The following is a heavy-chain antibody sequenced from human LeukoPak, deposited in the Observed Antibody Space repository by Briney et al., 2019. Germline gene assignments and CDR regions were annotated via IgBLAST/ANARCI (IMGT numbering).Heavy chain of an antibody. D-gene: IGHD6-19*01. CDR2: INPNSGGT. J-gene: IGHJ5*02. CDR3: AKGRVVAGSKSLTYHWFDP. CDR1: GYTFTGYY. V-gene: IGHV1-2*02. Sequence: ASVKVSCKASGYTFTGYYMHWVRQAPGQGLEWMGWINPNSGGTNYAQKFQGRVTMTRDTSISTAYMEPSRLRSDDTAVYYCAKGRVVAGSKSLTYHWFDPWGQGTPVTVSS.